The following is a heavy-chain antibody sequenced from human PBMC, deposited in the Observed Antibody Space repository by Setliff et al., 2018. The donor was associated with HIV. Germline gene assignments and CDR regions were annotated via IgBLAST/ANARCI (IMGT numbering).Heavy chain of an antibody. CDR2: IYHSGST. V-gene: IGHV4-38-2*02. Sequence: KPSETLSLTCTVSGYSISSGYYWGWIRQPPGKGLEWIGSIYHSGSTYDNPSLKSRVSISVDMSQNQFSLKVTSVTAADTAVYYCAREPRVRGTLDFWGQGTLVTVSS. CDR1: GYSISSGYY. D-gene: IGHD2-15*01. J-gene: IGHJ4*02. CDR3: AREPRVRGTLDF.